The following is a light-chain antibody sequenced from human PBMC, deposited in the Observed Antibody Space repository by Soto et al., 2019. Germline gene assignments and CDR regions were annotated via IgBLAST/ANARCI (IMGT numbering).Light chain of an antibody. J-gene: IGKJ4*01. Sequence: EIGMTQSPATVSLSPGERATLSCRASQSVNNYLAWYQQKPGQAPRLLVYGIFSRATGVPARFSGSGSGTEFTLTISSLQSEDSAVYYCQQHNKWPLTFGGGTRVEIK. CDR1: QSVNNY. V-gene: IGKV3-15*01. CDR3: QQHNKWPLT. CDR2: GIF.